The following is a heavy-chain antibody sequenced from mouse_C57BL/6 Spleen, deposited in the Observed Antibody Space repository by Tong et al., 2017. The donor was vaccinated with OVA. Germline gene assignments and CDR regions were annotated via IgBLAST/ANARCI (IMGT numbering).Heavy chain of an antibody. V-gene: IGHV5-6*01. CDR1: GFTFSSYG. D-gene: IGHD1-1*01. J-gene: IGHJ1*03. CDR3: ARQNGSSLNWYFDV. Sequence: EVQLQESGEGLVKPGGSLKLSCAASGFTFSSYGMSWVRQTPDKRLEWVATISSGGSYTYYPDSVKGRFTISRDNAKNTLYLQMSRLKSEDTAMYYCARQNGSSLNWYFDVWGTGTTVTVSS. CDR2: ISSGGSYT.